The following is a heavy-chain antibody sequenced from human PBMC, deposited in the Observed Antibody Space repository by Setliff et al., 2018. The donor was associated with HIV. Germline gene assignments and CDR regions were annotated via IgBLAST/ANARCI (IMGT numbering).Heavy chain of an antibody. D-gene: IGHD4-4*01. CDR2: ISDDGTRT. J-gene: IGHJ3*01. CDR1: AFIFHNHA. Sequence: GGSLRLSYAASAFIFHNHAMSWVRQVPGQGLEWVSAISDDGTRTLYADFVKGRFTISRDNYRITLYLQMNSLGVEDTAFYYCARRGLTGRLDAFDFWGPGTMVTVSS. V-gene: IGHV3-23*01. CDR3: ARRGLTGRLDAFDF.